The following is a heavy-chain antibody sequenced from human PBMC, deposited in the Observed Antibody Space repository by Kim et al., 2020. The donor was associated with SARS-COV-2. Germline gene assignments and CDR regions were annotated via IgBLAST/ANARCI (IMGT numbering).Heavy chain of an antibody. D-gene: IGHD3-3*01. CDR1: GYTFTSYD. CDR2: MNPNSGNT. CDR3: ARAQTRITIFGVVIPYYYMDV. Sequence: ASVKVSCKASGYTFTSYDINWVRQATGQGLEWMGWMNPNSGNTGYAQKFQGRVTMTRNTSISTAYMELSSLRSEDTAVYYCARAQTRITIFGVVIPYYYMDVWGKGTTVTFSS. V-gene: IGHV1-8*01. J-gene: IGHJ6*03.